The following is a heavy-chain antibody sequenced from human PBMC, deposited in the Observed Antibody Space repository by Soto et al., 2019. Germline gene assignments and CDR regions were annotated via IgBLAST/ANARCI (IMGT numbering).Heavy chain of an antibody. D-gene: IGHD3-10*01. CDR1: GFTFDDYA. V-gene: IGHV3-9*01. J-gene: IGHJ4*02. CDR3: QKVPPGGVGLFHF. CDR2: ISWNSGSI. Sequence: ESGGGLVQPGRSLRLSCAASGFTFDDYAMHWVRQAPGKGLEWVSGISWNSGSIGYADSVKGRFTISRDNAKNFVHLQLNSRRREVTALYYWQKVPPGGVGLFHFWVQGTLVTLSS.